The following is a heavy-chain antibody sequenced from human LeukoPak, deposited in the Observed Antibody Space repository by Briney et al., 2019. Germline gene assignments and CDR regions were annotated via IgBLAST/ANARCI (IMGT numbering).Heavy chain of an antibody. V-gene: IGHV4-61*02. CDR1: GGSISSGSYY. J-gene: IGHJ4*02. Sequence: SQTLSLTCTVSGGSISSGSYYWSWIRQPAGKGLEWIGRIYTSGSTNYNPSLKSRVTISVDTSKNQFSLKLSSVTAADTAVYYCASCIPPWYFDYWGQGTLVTVSS. CDR3: ASCIPPWYFDY. D-gene: IGHD2-15*01. CDR2: IYTSGST.